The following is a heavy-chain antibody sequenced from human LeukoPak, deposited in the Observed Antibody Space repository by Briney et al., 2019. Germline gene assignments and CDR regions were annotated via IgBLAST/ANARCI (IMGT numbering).Heavy chain of an antibody. V-gene: IGHV3-33*01. Sequence: PGGSLRRPCAAPGFSCSPCGMHWVRQAPGKGLEWVAVIWYDGRNKYYADSVKGRFTISRDNSKNTLYLQMNSLRAEDTAVYYCARDYYYGSGTSWSYFNYWGQGTLVTVSA. D-gene: IGHD3-10*01. CDR1: GFSCSPCG. CDR3: ARDYYYGSGTSWSYFNY. J-gene: IGHJ4*02. CDR2: IWYDGRNK.